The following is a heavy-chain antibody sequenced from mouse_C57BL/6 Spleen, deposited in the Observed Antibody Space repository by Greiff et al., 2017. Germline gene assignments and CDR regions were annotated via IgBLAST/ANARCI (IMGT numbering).Heavy chain of an antibody. CDR1: GYTFTSYW. D-gene: IGHD1-1*01. J-gene: IGHJ2*01. CDR2: IHPNSGST. CDR3: ARLYYYGSSLDY. Sequence: QVQLQQPGAELVKPGASVTLSCKASGYTFTSYWMHWVKQRPGQGLEWIGMIHPNSGSTNYNEKFKSKATLTVDKSSSTAYMQLSSLTSEDSAVYYCARLYYYGSSLDYWGQGTTLTVSS. V-gene: IGHV1-64*01.